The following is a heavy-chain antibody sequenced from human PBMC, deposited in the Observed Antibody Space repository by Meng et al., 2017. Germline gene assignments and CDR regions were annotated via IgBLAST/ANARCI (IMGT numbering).Heavy chain of an antibody. V-gene: IGHV3-15*01. J-gene: IGHJ4*02. Sequence: VGSGGGLVKPGGSLRLSCAASGFPFSNAWMSWVRQDPGTRLEWVGRIKSKTDGGTTDYAAPVKGRFTISRDDSKNTLYLQMNSLKTEDTAVYYCTLDTAMVTIDYWGQGTLVTVSS. CDR3: TLDTAMVTIDY. D-gene: IGHD5-18*01. CDR2: IKSKTDGGTT. CDR1: GFPFSNAW.